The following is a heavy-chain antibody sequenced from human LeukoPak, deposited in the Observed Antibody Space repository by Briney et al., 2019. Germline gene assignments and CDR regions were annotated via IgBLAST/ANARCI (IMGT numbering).Heavy chain of an antibody. CDR2: IIPIFGIA. CDR3: ASSGGYCSGGSCYSHY. V-gene: IGHV1-69*04. J-gene: IGHJ4*02. CDR1: GGTFSSYA. D-gene: IGHD2-15*01. Sequence: SVKVSCKASGGTFSSYAISWVRQAPGQGLERMGRIIPIFGIANYAQKFQGRVTITADKSTSTAYMELSSLRSEDTAVYYCASSGGYCSGGSCYSHYWGQGTLVTVSS.